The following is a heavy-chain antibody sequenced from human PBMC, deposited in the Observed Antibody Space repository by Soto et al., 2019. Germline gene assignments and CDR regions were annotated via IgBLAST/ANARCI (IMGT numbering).Heavy chain of an antibody. J-gene: IGHJ4*02. CDR3: ARDSIAVAVRYFDY. CDR1: GDSFTSYG. Sequence: ASVKLSCEACGDSFTSYGISWVRQAPRQRLEWMGWISAYNGNTNYAQKLQGRVTMTTDTSTSTAYMELRSLRSDYTTVYYCARDSIAVAVRYFDYWGQGTLVTVSS. V-gene: IGHV1-18*01. CDR2: ISAYNGNT. D-gene: IGHD6-19*01.